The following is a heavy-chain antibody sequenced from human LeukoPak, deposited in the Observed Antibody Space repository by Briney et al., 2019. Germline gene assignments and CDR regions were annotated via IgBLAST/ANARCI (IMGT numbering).Heavy chain of an antibody. D-gene: IGHD3-9*01. CDR3: GREFYDVLTGYLGRGQSHFDK. Sequence: SETLSLTCTVSGDSIRNYYWSRVRQPVGKGLEWIGRTSTSETTNYNPSLKSRVTMSVDTSKNQLSLRLSSVTAADTAVYYCGREFYDVLTGYLGRGQSHFDKWGQGKLVTVSS. V-gene: IGHV4-4*07. CDR2: TSTSETT. J-gene: IGHJ4*02. CDR1: GDSIRNYY.